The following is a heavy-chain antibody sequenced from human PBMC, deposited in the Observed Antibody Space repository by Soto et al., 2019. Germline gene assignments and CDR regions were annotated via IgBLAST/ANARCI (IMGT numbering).Heavy chain of an antibody. CDR2: MYYTGST. Sequence: SETLSLTCTVSGGSIGSGDYYWSWIRQPPGKGLEWIGYMYYTGSTYYNPSLKSQFTISVDASKNQFSLKLSSVTAADTAVYYCARAFDDSSGFYGGLGYWGQEPWSPSPQ. CDR3: ARAFDDSSGFYGGLGY. CDR1: GGSIGSGDYY. V-gene: IGHV4-30-4*01. J-gene: IGHJ4*01. D-gene: IGHD3-22*01.